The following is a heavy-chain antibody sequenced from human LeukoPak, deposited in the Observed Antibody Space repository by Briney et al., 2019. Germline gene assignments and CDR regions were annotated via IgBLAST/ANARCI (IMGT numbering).Heavy chain of an antibody. Sequence: ASVKVSCKASGYTFTNYYLQWVRQAPGQGLEWMGIINPSGGSTSYAQKFQGRVTMTRDTSTSTVYMELSSLRSEDTAVYYCARDCVPTQNYYDSSGYHYDYWGQGTLVTVSS. V-gene: IGHV1-46*01. J-gene: IGHJ4*02. CDR2: INPSGGST. D-gene: IGHD3-22*01. CDR1: GYTFTNYY. CDR3: ARDCVPTQNYYDSSGYHYDY.